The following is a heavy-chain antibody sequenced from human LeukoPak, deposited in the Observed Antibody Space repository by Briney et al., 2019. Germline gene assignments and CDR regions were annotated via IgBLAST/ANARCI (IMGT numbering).Heavy chain of an antibody. Sequence: GGSLRLSCAASGFTVSSNNMSWVRQAPGKGLEWVSVIYSGGSTYYADSVKGRFTISRDNSKNTLYLQMNSLRAEHTAVYYCARGKTYYYDSSGSGGDYYGMDVWGQGTTVAVSS. J-gene: IGHJ6*02. D-gene: IGHD3-22*01. CDR2: IYSGGST. V-gene: IGHV3-53*01. CDR1: GFTVSSNN. CDR3: ARGKTYYYDSSGSGGDYYGMDV.